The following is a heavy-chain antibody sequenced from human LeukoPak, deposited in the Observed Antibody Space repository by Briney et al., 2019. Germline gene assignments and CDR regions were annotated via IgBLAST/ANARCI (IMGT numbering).Heavy chain of an antibody. Sequence: PSETLSLTCAVSGGSISSSNWGSWVRQPPGKGREWMREIYHSGSFNYNPSLQSRVTISVDTSKNRFSLKLNSVTPADTAVYYCARGVRGELGISWFAPWGQGTLVTVSS. CDR1: GGSISSSNW. J-gene: IGHJ5*02. V-gene: IGHV4-4*02. CDR2: IYHSGSF. D-gene: IGHD7-27*01. CDR3: ARGVRGELGISWFAP.